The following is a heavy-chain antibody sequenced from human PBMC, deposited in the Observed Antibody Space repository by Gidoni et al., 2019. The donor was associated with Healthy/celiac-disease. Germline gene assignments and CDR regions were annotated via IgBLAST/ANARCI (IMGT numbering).Heavy chain of an antibody. D-gene: IGHD4-17*01. CDR1: GFPFSSYA. J-gene: IGHJ4*02. CDR2: ISSNGGST. CDR3: ARDGGETTVVTGYYFDY. V-gene: IGHV3-64*01. Sequence: EVQLVESGGGLVQPGGSLRLSCAASGFPFSSYAMHWVRQAPGKGLEYVSAISSNGGSTYYANSVKGRFTISRDNSKNTLYLQMGSLRAEDMAVYYCARDGGETTVVTGYYFDYWGQGTLVTVSS.